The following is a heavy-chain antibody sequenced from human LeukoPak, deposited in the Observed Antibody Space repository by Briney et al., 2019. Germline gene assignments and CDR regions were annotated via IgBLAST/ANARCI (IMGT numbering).Heavy chain of an antibody. V-gene: IGHV4-34*01. Sequence: SETLSLTCAVYGGSFSGYYWSWIRQPPGKGLEWIGEINNSGSTNYNPSLKSRVTISVDTSKNQFSLKLSSVTAADTAVYYCASKRVGRTFDPWGQGTLVTVSS. D-gene: IGHD1-14*01. CDR1: GGSFSGYY. J-gene: IGHJ5*02. CDR3: ASKRVGRTFDP. CDR2: INNSGST.